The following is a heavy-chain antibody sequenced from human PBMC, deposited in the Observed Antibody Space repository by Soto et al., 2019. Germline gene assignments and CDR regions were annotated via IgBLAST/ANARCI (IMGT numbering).Heavy chain of an antibody. CDR1: GFTFSYYW. J-gene: IGHJ3*01. V-gene: IGHV3-74*01. Sequence: EVQLVESEGGLVQPGGSLRLSCAASGFTFSYYWMHWVRQAPGQGLVWVSRIHSDGSSTAYADSVKGRFTISRDNAKNTLYLQMNSLRAEDTAVYYCARGDGGAFDLCGQGTIVTVSS. CDR2: IHSDGSST. D-gene: IGHD2-21*02. CDR3: ARGDGGAFDL.